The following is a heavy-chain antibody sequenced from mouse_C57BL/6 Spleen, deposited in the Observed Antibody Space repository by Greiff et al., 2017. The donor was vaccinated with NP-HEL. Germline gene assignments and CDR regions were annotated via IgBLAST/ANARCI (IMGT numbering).Heavy chain of an antibody. J-gene: IGHJ4*01. CDR2: IGSGSSTI. Sequence: EVQGVESGGGLVKPGGSLKLSCAASGFTFSDYGMHWVRQAPEKGLEWVAYIGSGSSTIYYADTVKGRFTISRDKAKKTLFLQMTSLRSEDTARYYCARMIRYAMDYWGQGTSVTVSS. V-gene: IGHV5-17*01. D-gene: IGHD2-4*01. CDR3: ARMIRYAMDY. CDR1: GFTFSDYG.